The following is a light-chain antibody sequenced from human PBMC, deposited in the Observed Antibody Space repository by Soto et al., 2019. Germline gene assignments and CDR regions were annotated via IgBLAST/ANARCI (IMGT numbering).Light chain of an antibody. CDR3: GSYTSSSTLNWV. J-gene: IGLJ3*02. CDR2: EVN. V-gene: IGLV2-14*01. Sequence: QSVLTQPASVSGSPGQSITISCTGTSGDVGDYNYVSWYQHHPGKAPKVMIYEVNNRPSGVSDRFSGSKSGNTASLTISGLQAEDEADYYCGSYTSSSTLNWVFGGGTKVTVL. CDR1: SGDVGDYNY.